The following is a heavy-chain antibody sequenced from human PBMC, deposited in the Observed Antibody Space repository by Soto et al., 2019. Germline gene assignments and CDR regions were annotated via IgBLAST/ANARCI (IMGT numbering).Heavy chain of an antibody. CDR3: ARGKLFSDWFHP. D-gene: IGHD2-21*01. CDR1: AGTISGYY. CDR2: IYSSGNT. V-gene: IGHV4-4*07. Sequence: SVTMSLTCSVSAGTISGYYWTWIRQPAGKGLEWIGRIYSSGNTKYNPSLQSRVTMSLDTSNNQFSLRLTSVTAADTAVYYCARGKLFSDWFHPCRQANLETVSS. J-gene: IGHJ5*02.